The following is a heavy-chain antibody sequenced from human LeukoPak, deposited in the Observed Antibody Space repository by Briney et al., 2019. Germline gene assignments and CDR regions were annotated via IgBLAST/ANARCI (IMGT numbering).Heavy chain of an antibody. V-gene: IGHV1-2*02. D-gene: IGHD6-6*01. Sequence: GASVKVSCKASGYTFIGYYMHWVRQAPGQGLEWMGWINPNSGGTNYAQKFQGRVTMTRDTSISTAYMELSRLRSDDTAVYYCARETYSSSGYGYWGQGTLVTVSS. J-gene: IGHJ4*02. CDR2: INPNSGGT. CDR1: GYTFIGYY. CDR3: ARETYSSSGYGY.